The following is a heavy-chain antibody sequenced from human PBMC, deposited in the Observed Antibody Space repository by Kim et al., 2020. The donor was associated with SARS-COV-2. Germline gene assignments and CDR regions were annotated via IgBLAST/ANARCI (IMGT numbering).Heavy chain of an antibody. V-gene: IGHV4-39*01. D-gene: IGHD3-22*01. J-gene: IGHJ4*02. CDR3: ARLPSHDSSGLVDY. Sequence: PSLKSRVTISVDTSKNQFSLKLSSVTAADTAVYYCARLPSHDSSGLVDYWGQGTLVTVSS.